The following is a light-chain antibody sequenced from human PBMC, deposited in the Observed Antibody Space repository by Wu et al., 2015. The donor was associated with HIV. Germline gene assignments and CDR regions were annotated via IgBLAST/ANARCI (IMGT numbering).Light chain of an antibody. CDR1: QVVDSRF. CDR2: GAS. V-gene: IGKV3-20*01. J-gene: IGKJ5*01. Sequence: EIVLTQSPGTLSLSPGERATLSCRASQVVDSRFLAWYQQKAGQAPRLLLYGASSRATGIPDRFSGSGSGTDFTLTIGRLESEDFAIYFCQQYGNSPITFGQGTRLEIQ. CDR3: QQYGNSPIT.